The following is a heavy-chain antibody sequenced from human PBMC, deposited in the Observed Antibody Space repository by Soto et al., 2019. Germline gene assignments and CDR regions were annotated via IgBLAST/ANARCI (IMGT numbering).Heavy chain of an antibody. CDR3: VNAGSSSPFTAFDI. V-gene: IGHV3-64D*08. CDR1: GFTFSSYA. J-gene: IGHJ3*02. D-gene: IGHD6-13*01. CDR2: ISSNGGST. Sequence: GGSLRLSCSASGFTFSSYAMHWVRQAPGKGLEYVSAISSNGGSTYYADSVKGRFTISRDNSKNTLYLQMSSLRAEDTAVYYCVNAGSSSPFTAFDIWGQGTMGTVAS.